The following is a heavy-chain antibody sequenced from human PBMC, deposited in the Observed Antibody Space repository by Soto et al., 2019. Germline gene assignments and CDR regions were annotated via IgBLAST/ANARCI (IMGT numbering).Heavy chain of an antibody. D-gene: IGHD3-10*01. Sequence: QVQLQESGPGLVKPSETLSLTCTVSGGSVSSGSYYWSWIRQPPGEGLEWIGYIYYSGSTNYNPSLKSGVTIPVDTSKNRFSLELSSVTAADTAVYCCAGGGVAGAFDIWGQGTMVTVSS. CDR3: AGGGVAGAFDI. CDR2: IYYSGST. V-gene: IGHV4-61*01. CDR1: GGSVSSGSYY. J-gene: IGHJ3*02.